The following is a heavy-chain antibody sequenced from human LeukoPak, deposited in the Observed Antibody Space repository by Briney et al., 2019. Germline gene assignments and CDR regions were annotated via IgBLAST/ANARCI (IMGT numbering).Heavy chain of an antibody. J-gene: IGHJ4*02. CDR3: ARERFLDSPGVCDY. CDR1: GGSISSGDYY. Sequence: SGTLSLTCTVSGGSISSGDYYWSWIRQPPGKGLEWIGYIYYSGSTYYNPSLKSRVTISVDTSKNQFSLKLSSVTAADTAVYYCARERFLDSPGVCDYWGQGTLVTVSS. D-gene: IGHD3/OR15-3a*01. CDR2: IYYSGST. V-gene: IGHV4-30-4*08.